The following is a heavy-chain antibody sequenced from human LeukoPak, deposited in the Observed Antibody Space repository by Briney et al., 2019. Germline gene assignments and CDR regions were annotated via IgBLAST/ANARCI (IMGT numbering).Heavy chain of an antibody. CDR2: ISYDGSNK. J-gene: IGHJ4*02. CDR1: GFTFSSYA. Sequence: GGSLRLSCAASGFTFSSYAMHWVRQAPGKGLEWVAVISYDGSNKYYADSVKGRFTVSRDNSKNTLYLQMNSLRAEDTAVYYCAKDPTIFGVVINNYFDYWGQGTLVTVSS. CDR3: AKDPTIFGVVINNYFDY. V-gene: IGHV3-30-3*01. D-gene: IGHD3-3*01.